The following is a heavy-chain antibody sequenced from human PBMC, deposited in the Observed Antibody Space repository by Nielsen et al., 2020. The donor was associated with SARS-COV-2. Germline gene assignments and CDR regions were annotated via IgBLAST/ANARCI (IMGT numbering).Heavy chain of an antibody. CDR3: AKDDVVRGDAFDI. D-gene: IGHD3-10*01. CDR1: GFTFSSYA. Sequence: GESLKISCAASGFTFSSYAMSWVRQAPGKGLEWVSAISGSGGSTYYADSVKGRFSISRDNSKNTLYLQMHSLRVEDKAVYYCAKDDVVRGDAFDIWGPGTMVTVSS. J-gene: IGHJ3*02. V-gene: IGHV3-23*01. CDR2: ISGSGGST.